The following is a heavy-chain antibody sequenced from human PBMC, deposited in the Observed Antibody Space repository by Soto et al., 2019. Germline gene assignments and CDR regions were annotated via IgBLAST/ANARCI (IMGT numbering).Heavy chain of an antibody. CDR2: IYYSGST. V-gene: IGHV4-31*03. CDR3: ARETSSSWYLYYYGMDV. D-gene: IGHD6-13*01. CDR1: GGSISSGGYY. J-gene: IGHJ6*02. Sequence: QVQLQESGPGLVKPSQTLSLTCTVSGGSISSGGYYWNWIRQHPGKGLEWIGYIYYSGSTYYNPSLKSRVTISVDTSKNQFSLKLSSVTAADTAVYYCARETSSSWYLYYYGMDVWCQGTTVSVSS.